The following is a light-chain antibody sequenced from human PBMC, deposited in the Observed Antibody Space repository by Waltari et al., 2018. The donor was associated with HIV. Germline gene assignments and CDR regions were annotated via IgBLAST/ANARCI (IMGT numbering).Light chain of an antibody. CDR1: SRDAGGYNY. J-gene: IGLJ3*02. V-gene: IGLV2-14*01. Sequence: QSALTQPASVSGSPGQSITISCTGTSRDAGGYNYVSWYQQHPGKAPKLMIYEVSNRPSGVSNRFSGSKSGNTASLTISGLQAEDEADYYCSSYTSSSKVFGGGTKLTVL. CDR3: SSYTSSSKV. CDR2: EVS.